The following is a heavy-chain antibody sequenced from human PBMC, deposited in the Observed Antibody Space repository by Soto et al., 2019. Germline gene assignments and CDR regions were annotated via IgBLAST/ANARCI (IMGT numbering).Heavy chain of an antibody. V-gene: IGHV4-59*08. D-gene: IGHD4-17*01. Sequence: SETMSLTCTVSGGSISSYYWSWIRQPPGKGLEWIGYIYYSGSTNYNPSLKSRVTISVDTSKNQFSLKLSSVTAADTAVYYCAGDYFPYGEYVGVHYFDFWGQGTLVTVSS. CDR2: IYYSGST. CDR3: AGDYFPYGEYVGVHYFDF. J-gene: IGHJ4*02. CDR1: GGSISSYY.